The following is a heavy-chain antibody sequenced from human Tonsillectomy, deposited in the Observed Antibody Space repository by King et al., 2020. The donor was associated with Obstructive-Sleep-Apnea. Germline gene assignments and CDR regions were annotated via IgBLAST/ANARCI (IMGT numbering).Heavy chain of an antibody. CDR2: IFYSGTT. CDR1: GASISSGGYY. V-gene: IGHV4-31*03. D-gene: IGHD3-22*01. Sequence: VQLQESGPGLVKPSQTLSLTCTVSGASISSGGYYWSWIRQHPGKGLEWIGYIFYSGTTYYIPSLKSRLTISLDTSKNPFSLRLSSVRAADTAVYYCARGRNYYDSSDYYGEGIDPWGQGTLVTVSS. J-gene: IGHJ5*02. CDR3: ARGRNYYDSSDYYGEGIDP.